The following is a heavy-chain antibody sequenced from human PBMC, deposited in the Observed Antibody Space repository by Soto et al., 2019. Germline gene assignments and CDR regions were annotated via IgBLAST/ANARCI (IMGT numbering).Heavy chain of an antibody. CDR2: IFHTGRT. CDR1: GGSVNSAY. D-gene: IGHD1-1*01. Sequence: QVQLQEMGPGLVNPSQTLTITCTVSGGSVNSAYWSWIRQLPGQGLEWMGNIFHTGRTFYNPSVRRRVAFSIVTSKPLVPLKARSVPAADTAVYYCARADAYNPAFFVSWGQGTVVTVSS. CDR3: ARADAYNPAFFVS. V-gene: IGHV4-30-4*08. J-gene: IGHJ4*02.